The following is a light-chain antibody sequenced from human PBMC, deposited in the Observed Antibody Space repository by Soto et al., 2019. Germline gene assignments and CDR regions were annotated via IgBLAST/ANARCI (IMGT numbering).Light chain of an antibody. CDR3: QQYNSYWT. Sequence: DIQMTQSPSSLSASVGDRVTITCRASQTISTYLNWYQQKPGKAPKVLIYGASSLESGVPSRFSGSGSGTEFTLTISSLQPDDFATYYCQQYNSYWTFGQGTKVDIK. V-gene: IGKV1-5*01. CDR1: QTISTY. CDR2: GAS. J-gene: IGKJ1*01.